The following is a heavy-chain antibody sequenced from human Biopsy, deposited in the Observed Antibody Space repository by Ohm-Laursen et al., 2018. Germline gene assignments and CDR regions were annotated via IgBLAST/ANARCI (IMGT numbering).Heavy chain of an antibody. V-gene: IGHV1-2*02. CDR1: GYTFTDYY. J-gene: IGHJ5*02. CDR3: ARERDP. Sequence: GASVKVSCKASGYTFTDYYVHWVRQAPGRGLEWMGWIDTINGGARYAQKFQGRVTMTRDTSISTAYMELSRLTSDDTAVYYCARERDPWGQGTLVTVSS. CDR2: IDTINGGA.